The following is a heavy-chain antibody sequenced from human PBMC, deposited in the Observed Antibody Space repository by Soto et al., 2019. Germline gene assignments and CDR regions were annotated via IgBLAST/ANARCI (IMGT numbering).Heavy chain of an antibody. V-gene: IGHV4-59*12. J-gene: IGHJ4*02. CDR2: IYDNGIT. CDR1: GRSITSYY. CDR3: ARTYDSNGYANEFDS. D-gene: IGHD3-22*01. Sequence: QVVLQESGPGLVKPSETLSLTCSVSGRSITSYYWSWVRQPPGKGLEWIGYIYDNGITSQNPSLKSRVTRSADTSQNQFSLKRTSVTGADTAVYYCARTYDSNGYANEFDSWGQGILVTVTS.